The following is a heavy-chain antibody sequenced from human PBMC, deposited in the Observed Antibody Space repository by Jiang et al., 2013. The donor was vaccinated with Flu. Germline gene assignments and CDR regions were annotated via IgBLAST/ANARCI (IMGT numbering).Heavy chain of an antibody. Sequence: VQLVESGGGVVQPGRSLRLSCAASGFTFRTYGMHWVRQAPGKGLEWVAVIYYDGSNKYFADSVKGRFTISRDNSKNTLFLQMNSLRTEDTAVYYCARGGYNFWSGYYSLRAGGGMDVWGQGTTVTVSS. CDR2: IYYDGSNK. CDR1: GFTFRTYG. CDR3: ARGGYNFWSGYYSLRAGGGMDV. V-gene: IGHV3-33*08. J-gene: IGHJ6*02. D-gene: IGHD3-3*01.